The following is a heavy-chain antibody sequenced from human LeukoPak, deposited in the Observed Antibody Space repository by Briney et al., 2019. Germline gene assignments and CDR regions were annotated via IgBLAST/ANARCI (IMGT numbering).Heavy chain of an antibody. CDR1: GLSFTDYP. Sequence: PGGSLRLSCATSGLSFTDYPMNWVRQAPGKGLEWLSNIRTTAEGVKYAYYADSVKGRVTISRDDGKNTLYLHMNSLRDDDTAVYYCATDQRYAFDYWGQGILVTVSS. CDR3: ATDQRYAFDY. J-gene: IGHJ4*02. CDR2: IRTTAEGVKYA. V-gene: IGHV3-48*02. D-gene: IGHD3-9*01.